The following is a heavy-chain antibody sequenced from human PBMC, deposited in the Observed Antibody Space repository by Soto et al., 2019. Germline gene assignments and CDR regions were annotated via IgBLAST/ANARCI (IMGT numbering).Heavy chain of an antibody. V-gene: IGHV4-61*01. CDR3: ASFRGSSIAARYWFDP. J-gene: IGHJ5*02. Sequence: PSETLSLTCTVSGGSVSSGSYYWSWIRQPPGKGLEWIGYIYYSGSTNYNPSLKSRVTISVDTSKNQFSLKLSSVTAADTAVYYCASFRGSSIAARYWFDPWGQGTLVTVSS. CDR2: IYYSGST. D-gene: IGHD6-6*01. CDR1: GGSVSSGSYY.